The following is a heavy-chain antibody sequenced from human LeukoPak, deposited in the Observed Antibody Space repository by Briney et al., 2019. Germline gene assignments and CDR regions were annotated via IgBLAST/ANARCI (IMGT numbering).Heavy chain of an antibody. CDR3: ARKDGYSYGYNP. V-gene: IGHV3-30-3*01. CDR2: ISYDGSNK. J-gene: IGHJ5*02. CDR1: GFTFSSYA. Sequence: PGRSLRLSCAASGFTFSSYAMHWVRQAPGKGLEWVAVISYDGSNKYYADSVKGRFTISRDNVKNSLYLQMNSLRDEDTAVYYCARKDGYSYGYNPWGQGTLVTVSS. D-gene: IGHD5-18*01.